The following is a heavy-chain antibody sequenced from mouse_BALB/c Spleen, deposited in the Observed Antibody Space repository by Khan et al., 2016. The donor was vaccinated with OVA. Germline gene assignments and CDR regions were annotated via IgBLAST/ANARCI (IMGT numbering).Heavy chain of an antibody. V-gene: IGHV1-4*01. CDR2: INPSNGYT. J-gene: IGHJ3*01. Sequence: QIQLVQSGAELARPGASVKLSCKASGYTFTSYTIHWIKLRPGQGLEWIGYINPSNGYTNYNQTFKDKATLTADKSSTTAYMQLSSLTSDDSAVYNWVRDGAYYRNDGWFAYWGQGTLVTVSA. D-gene: IGHD2-14*01. CDR3: VRDGAYYRNDGWFAY. CDR1: GYTFTSYT.